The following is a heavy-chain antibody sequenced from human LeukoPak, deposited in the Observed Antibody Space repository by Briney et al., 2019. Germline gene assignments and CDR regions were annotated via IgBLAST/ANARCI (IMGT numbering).Heavy chain of an antibody. Sequence: GGSLRFSCAASGFTFSSYAMHWVRQAPGKGLEWVAVISYDGSNKYYADSVKGRFTISRDNSKNTLYLQMNSLRAEDTAVYYCARASRVVVVVAATGGWFDPWGQGTLVTVSS. D-gene: IGHD2-15*01. CDR1: GFTFSSYA. CDR3: ARASRVVVVVAATGGWFDP. J-gene: IGHJ5*02. V-gene: IGHV3-30*04. CDR2: ISYDGSNK.